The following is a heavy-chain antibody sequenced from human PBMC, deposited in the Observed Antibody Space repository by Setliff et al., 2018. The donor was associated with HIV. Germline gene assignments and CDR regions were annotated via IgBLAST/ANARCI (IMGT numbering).Heavy chain of an antibody. CDR1: GVMYKYTG. V-gene: IGHV1-69*13. CDR2: IVPIFGSA. D-gene: IGHD5-12*01. CDR3: ARGPGIVATADDYFDY. Sequence: SVKVSCKASGVMYKYTGISWVRQAPGKGLEWMGRIVPIFGSADYAQKFQGRVTISADESTSTVYLELTSLTSGDTAVYYCARGPGIVATADDYFDYWGQGTLVTVSS. J-gene: IGHJ4*02.